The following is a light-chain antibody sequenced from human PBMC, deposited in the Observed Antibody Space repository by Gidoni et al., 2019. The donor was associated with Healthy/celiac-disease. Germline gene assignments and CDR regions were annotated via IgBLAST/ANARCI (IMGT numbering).Light chain of an antibody. CDR1: QSVSSSY. Sequence: VLTQSPGTLSLSPGERATLSCRVSQSVSSSYLAWYQQKPGQAPRLLIYGASSRATGIPDRFSGSGSGTDFTLTISRLEPEDCAVYYCQQYGSSPMYTFGQGTKLEIK. J-gene: IGKJ2*01. V-gene: IGKV3-20*01. CDR2: GAS. CDR3: QQYGSSPMYT.